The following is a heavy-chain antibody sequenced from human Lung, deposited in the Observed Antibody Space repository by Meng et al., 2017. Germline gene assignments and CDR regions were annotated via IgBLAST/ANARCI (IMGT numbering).Heavy chain of an antibody. Sequence: QAQLVQSGAEVKKPGAEVKVACKASGYTFIDYYMHWVRQAPGQGLEWMGRINPNSGGADYAQKFQGRVTMTRDKSISTAYMELTRLRSDDTAVYYCAREQQWLVQDFDSWGQGTLVTVSS. CDR3: AREQQWLVQDFDS. J-gene: IGHJ4*02. CDR2: INPNSGGA. CDR1: GYTFIDYY. V-gene: IGHV1-2*06. D-gene: IGHD6-19*01.